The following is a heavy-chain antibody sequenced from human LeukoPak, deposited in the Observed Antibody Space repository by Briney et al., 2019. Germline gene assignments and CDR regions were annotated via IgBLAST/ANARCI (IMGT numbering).Heavy chain of an antibody. V-gene: IGHV1-2*02. Sequence: ASVKVSCKASGYTFTGYYMHWVRQAPGQGLEWMGWINPNSGGTNYAQKFQGRVTMTRDTSISTAYMELSRLRSDDTAVYYCARDSDSSSWTQPNSEGEYNWFDPWGQGTLVTVSS. CDR3: ARDSDSSSWTQPNSEGEYNWFDP. J-gene: IGHJ5*02. CDR2: INPNSGGT. CDR1: GYTFTGYY. D-gene: IGHD6-13*01.